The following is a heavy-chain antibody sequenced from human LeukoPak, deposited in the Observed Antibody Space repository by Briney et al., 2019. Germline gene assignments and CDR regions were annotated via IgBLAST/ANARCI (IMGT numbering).Heavy chain of an antibody. Sequence: PGGSLRPSCAASGFTFSSCGFNWVRQAPGKGLEWVSSIGPTGTGRYYADSVRGRFTISRDNAKNSMYLQMDSLRDEDTAVYYCATETIGRHYDYWGQGTLLTVSS. CDR1: GFTFSSCG. V-gene: IGHV3-21*01. CDR3: ATETIGRHYDY. CDR2: IGPTGTGR. J-gene: IGHJ4*02. D-gene: IGHD1-14*01.